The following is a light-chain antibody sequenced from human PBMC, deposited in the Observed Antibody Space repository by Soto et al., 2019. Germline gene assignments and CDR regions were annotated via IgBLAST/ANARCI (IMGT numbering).Light chain of an antibody. CDR2: DAS. Sequence: IQMTQSPSTLSASVGDTVTITCRASQTISVSLAWYQQKPGKAPKSLISDASILENGVPSRFSGTGSGTEFTLTISNLQPDDFATYFCQQYNSFSLITFGQGTRLEIK. J-gene: IGKJ5*01. CDR1: QTISVS. V-gene: IGKV1-5*01. CDR3: QQYNSFSLIT.